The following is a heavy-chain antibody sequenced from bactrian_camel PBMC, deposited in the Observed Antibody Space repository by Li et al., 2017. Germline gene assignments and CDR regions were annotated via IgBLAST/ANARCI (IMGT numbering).Heavy chain of an antibody. D-gene: IGHD2*01. CDR1: GFSYSRKC. Sequence: HVQLVESGGGSVQAGGSLRLSCAVSGFSYSRKCMAWFRQAPGKEREGVATITNPRMMAYDYSTYYSDSVKGRFTISRDNAKSTLYLQMTNLRPEDTAMYYCANSYYSNRGSCPTHKDEYNSWGQGTQVTVS. J-gene: IGHJ4*01. V-gene: IGHV3S1*01. CDR3: ANSYYSNRGSCPTHKDEYNS. CDR2: ITNPRMMAYDYST.